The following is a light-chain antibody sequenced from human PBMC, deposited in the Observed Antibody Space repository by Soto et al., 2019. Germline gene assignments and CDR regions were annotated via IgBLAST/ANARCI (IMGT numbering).Light chain of an antibody. J-gene: IGKJ1*01. Sequence: IVLTQSPGSLYLSPGQRATLSCLASQSVDSTFFAWYQKKPGQAPRLLTYGASKRDTGVPDRFSGSGSGTDFTLTISRLEPEDLAVYYCQQYMSSVTFGQGTKVEI. V-gene: IGKV3-20*01. CDR2: GAS. CDR1: QSVDSTF. CDR3: QQYMSSVT.